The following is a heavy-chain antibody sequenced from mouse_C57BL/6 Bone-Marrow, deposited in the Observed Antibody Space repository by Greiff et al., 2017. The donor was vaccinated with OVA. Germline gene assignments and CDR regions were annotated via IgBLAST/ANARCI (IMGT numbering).Heavy chain of an antibody. D-gene: IGHD1-1*01. J-gene: IGHJ2*01. Sequence: QVQLQQPGAELVKPGASVKLSCKASGYTFTSYWMHWVKQRPGQGLEWIGMIHPNSGSTNYNEKFKSKATLTVDKSSSTAYMQLSSLTSEGSAVYYCARGGSKAWFDYWGQGTTLTVSS. CDR3: ARGGSKAWFDY. CDR2: IHPNSGST. V-gene: IGHV1-64*01. CDR1: GYTFTSYW.